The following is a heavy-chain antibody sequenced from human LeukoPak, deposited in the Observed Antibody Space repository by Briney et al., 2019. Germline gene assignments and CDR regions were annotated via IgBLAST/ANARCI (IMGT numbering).Heavy chain of an antibody. D-gene: IGHD6-13*01. CDR1: GYTFTGYY. CDR3: ARDSIAAAGTSWFDP. V-gene: IGHV1-2*02. Sequence: GASVKVSCKASGYTFTGYYMHWVRQAPGQGLEWMGWINPNSGGTNYAQKFQGRVTMTRDTSISTAYMELSRLRSDDTAVYYRARDSIAAAGTSWFDPWGQGTLVTVSS. J-gene: IGHJ5*02. CDR2: INPNSGGT.